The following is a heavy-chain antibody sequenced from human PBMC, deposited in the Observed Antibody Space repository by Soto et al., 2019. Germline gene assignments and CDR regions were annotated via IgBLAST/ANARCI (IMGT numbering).Heavy chain of an antibody. CDR3: ARAIAAAPNWFDP. V-gene: IGHV1-58*01. J-gene: IGHJ5*02. CDR1: GFTFTNSA. CDR2: IVVGSGNT. D-gene: IGHD6-13*01. Sequence: SVKVSCKASGFTFTNSAVQWVRQARGQRLEWIGWIVVGSGNTNYAQKFQERVTITRDMSTSTAYMELSRLRSDDTAVYYCARAIAAAPNWFDPWGQGTLVTVSS.